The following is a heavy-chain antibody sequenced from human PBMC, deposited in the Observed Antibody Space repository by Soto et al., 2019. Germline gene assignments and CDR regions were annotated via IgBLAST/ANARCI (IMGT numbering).Heavy chain of an antibody. CDR2: IYYSGST. V-gene: IGHV4-39*01. CDR1: GGSISSSSYY. Sequence: QLQLQESGPGLVKPSETLSLTCTVSGGSISSSSYYWGWIRQPPGKGLEWIGSIYYSGSTYYNPSLKSRVTISVDTSKNQFSLKLSSVTAADTAVYYCATFNVDTAMVIPGYWGQGTLVTVSS. CDR3: ATFNVDTAMVIPGY. D-gene: IGHD5-18*01. J-gene: IGHJ4*02.